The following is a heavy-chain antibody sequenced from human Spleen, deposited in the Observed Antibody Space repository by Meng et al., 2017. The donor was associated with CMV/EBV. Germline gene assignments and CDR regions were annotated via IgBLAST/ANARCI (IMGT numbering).Heavy chain of an antibody. V-gene: IGHV3-21*06. CDR1: GFTFSSYV. J-gene: IGHJ4*02. CDR3: ARGGRGSGSYLGY. D-gene: IGHD2-15*01. CDR2: ISSSGTYI. Sequence: GGSLRLSCATSGFTFSSYVFSWVCQAPGKGLEWVSSISSSGTYIFYADAMKGRFTISRDNAKNSVYLHMNTLRVDDTAVYYCARGGRGSGSYLGYWGQGTLVTVSS.